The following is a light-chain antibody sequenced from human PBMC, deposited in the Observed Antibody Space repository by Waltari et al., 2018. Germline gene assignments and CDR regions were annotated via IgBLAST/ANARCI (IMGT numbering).Light chain of an antibody. CDR2: AAS. CDR1: QGISNY. CDR3: QKYNNALFA. J-gene: IGKJ3*01. Sequence: DIQMTQSPSSLSASVGDRVTITCRASQGISNYLAWYQQQPGKVPKLLIYAASTLQSGDPSRFSGGGSGTDFTLTISSLQPEDVATYYCQKYNNALFAFGPGTKVDIK. V-gene: IGKV1-27*01.